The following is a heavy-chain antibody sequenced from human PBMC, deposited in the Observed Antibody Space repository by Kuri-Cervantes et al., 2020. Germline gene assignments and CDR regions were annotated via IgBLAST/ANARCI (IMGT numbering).Heavy chain of an antibody. V-gene: IGHV1-18*01. J-gene: IGHJ2*01. Sequence: ASVKVSCKASGYTFTSYGISWVRQAPGQGLEWMGWISAYNGNTNYAQKLQGRVTMTTDTSTSTAYMELRSLRSDDTAVYYCAGEAGVKVRGVIIPRYFDLWGRGTLGTVSS. CDR1: GYTFTSYG. D-gene: IGHD3-10*01. CDR2: ISAYNGNT. CDR3: AGEAGVKVRGVIIPRYFDL.